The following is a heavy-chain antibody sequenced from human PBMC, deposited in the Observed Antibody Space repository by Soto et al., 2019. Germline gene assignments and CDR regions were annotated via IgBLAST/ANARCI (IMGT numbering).Heavy chain of an antibody. Sequence: EVQLVESGGGLVQPGGSLRLSCAASGFTFTSYWMKWVRQSPGKGLEWVANIKQDGSEKYDVDSVKGRFTISRENAKNPLYLQMNSLIAEDTGVYYWAGSVYWGQGTLVTVSS. J-gene: IGHJ4*02. CDR1: GFTFTSYW. D-gene: IGHD3-10*01. V-gene: IGHV3-7*01. CDR3: AGSVY. CDR2: IKQDGSEK.